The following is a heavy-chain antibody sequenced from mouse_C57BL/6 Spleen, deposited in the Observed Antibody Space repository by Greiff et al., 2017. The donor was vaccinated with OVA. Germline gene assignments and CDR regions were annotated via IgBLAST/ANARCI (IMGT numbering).Heavy chain of an antibody. V-gene: IGHV1-54*01. Sequence: VQLQQSGAELVRPGTSVKVSCKASGYAFTNYLIEWVKQRPGQGLEWIGVINPGSGGTNYNEKFKGKATLTADKSSSTAYMQLSSLTSEDSAVYFCARRDWDLAYWGQGTLVTVSA. CDR1: GYAFTNYL. D-gene: IGHD4-1*01. J-gene: IGHJ3*01. CDR2: INPGSGGT. CDR3: ARRDWDLAY.